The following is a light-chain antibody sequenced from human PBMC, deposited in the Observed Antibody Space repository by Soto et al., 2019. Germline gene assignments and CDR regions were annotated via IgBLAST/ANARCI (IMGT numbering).Light chain of an antibody. J-gene: IGLJ2*01. Sequence: QSALTQPASVSRSPGQSITISCTGTSSDVGGYKYVSWYQQHPGKAPKLMIYEVSNRPSGVSNRFSGSKSGNTASLTISGLRAEDEAVYYCSSYTGSSTYVVFGGGTKLTVL. CDR1: SSDVGGYKY. CDR2: EVS. V-gene: IGLV2-14*01. CDR3: SSYTGSSTYVV.